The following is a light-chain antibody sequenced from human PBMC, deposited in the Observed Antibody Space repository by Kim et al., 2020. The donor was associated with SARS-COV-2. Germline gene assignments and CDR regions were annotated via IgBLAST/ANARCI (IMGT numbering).Light chain of an antibody. CDR3: QHYGNYSWT. J-gene: IGKJ1*01. Sequence: AAVGDRVHSTCRDSQRVNSWLAWYQQKPGKAPKFLSYKAASLESGVPSRFSGSGSGTEFTLTISSLQPDDFATYCCQHYGNYSWTFGQGTKVDIK. V-gene: IGKV1-5*03. CDR1: QRVNSW. CDR2: KAA.